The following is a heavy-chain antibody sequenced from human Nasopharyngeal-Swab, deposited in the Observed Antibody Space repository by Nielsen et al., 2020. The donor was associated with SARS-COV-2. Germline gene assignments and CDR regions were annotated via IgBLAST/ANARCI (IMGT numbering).Heavy chain of an antibody. J-gene: IGHJ4*02. V-gene: IGHV3-53*01. Sequence: GRQAPGKEPEQVTVIYSGGSTYYADSVKGRFTITRDNSKNTLYLQMNSLRAEDTAVYYCAREGTTYYYDSSGYYSEYYFDYWGQGTLVTVSS. D-gene: IGHD3-22*01. CDR2: IYSGGST. CDR3: AREGTTYYYDSSGYYSEYYFDY.